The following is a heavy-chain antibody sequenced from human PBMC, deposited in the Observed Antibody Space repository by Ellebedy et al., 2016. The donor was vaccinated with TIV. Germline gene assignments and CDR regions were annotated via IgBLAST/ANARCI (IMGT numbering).Heavy chain of an antibody. V-gene: IGHV3-74*01. J-gene: IGHJ4*02. CDR3: VRDGVGAPPFDY. Sequence: GGSLRLXXTASGFTFSNYWMHWVRQAPGKGLVWVSRIKGDGSSTSYADSVMGRFIISRDNTKNTLSLQMNSLRAEDTALYYCVRDGVGAPPFDYWGQGTLVTVSS. CDR1: GFTFSNYW. CDR2: IKGDGSST. D-gene: IGHD1-26*01.